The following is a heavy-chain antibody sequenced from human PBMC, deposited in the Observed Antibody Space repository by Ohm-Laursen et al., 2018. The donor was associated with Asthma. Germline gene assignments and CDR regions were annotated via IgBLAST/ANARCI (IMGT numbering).Heavy chain of an antibody. CDR1: GGSISSGDYY. J-gene: IGHJ6*02. CDR3: ASGLMVALGMDV. D-gene: IGHD2-15*01. V-gene: IGHV4-30-4*01. CDR2: IYYSGST. Sequence: SETLSLTCAVSGGSISSGDYYWSWIRQPPGKGLEWIGYIYYSGSTYYNPSLKSRVTISVDTSKNQFSLKLSSVTAADTAVYYCASGLMVALGMDVWGQGTTVTVSS.